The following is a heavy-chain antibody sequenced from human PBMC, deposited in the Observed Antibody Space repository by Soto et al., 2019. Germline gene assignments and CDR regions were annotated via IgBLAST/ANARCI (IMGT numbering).Heavy chain of an antibody. CDR3: ARGLLYYDFWSGYYGMDV. CDR2: INHSGST. Sequence: KPSETLSLTCAVYGGSFSGYYWSWIRQPPGKGLEWIGEINHSGSTNYNPSLKSRVTISVDTSKNQFSLKLSSVTAADTAVYYCARGLLYYDFWSGYYGMDVWGQGTTVTVSS. J-gene: IGHJ6*02. D-gene: IGHD3-3*01. V-gene: IGHV4-34*01. CDR1: GGSFSGYY.